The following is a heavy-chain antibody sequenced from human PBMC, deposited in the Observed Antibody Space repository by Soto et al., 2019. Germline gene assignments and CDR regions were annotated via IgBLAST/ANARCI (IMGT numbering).Heavy chain of an antibody. Sequence: ASVKVSCTASGCTFTGYYMDWVRQAPGQGLEWMGWINPNSGGTNYAQKFQGRVTMTRDTSISTAYMELSSLKTEDTAIYYCTTEPDPRYRSGGTWYLVIDYPYYGMDVWGQGTTVTVSS. CDR3: TTEPDPRYRSGGTWYLVIDYPYYGMDV. CDR1: GCTFTGYY. V-gene: IGHV1-2*02. J-gene: IGHJ6*02. CDR2: INPNSGGT. D-gene: IGHD2-15*01.